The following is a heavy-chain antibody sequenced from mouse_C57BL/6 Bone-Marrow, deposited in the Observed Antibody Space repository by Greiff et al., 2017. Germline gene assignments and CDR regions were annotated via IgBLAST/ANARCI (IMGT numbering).Heavy chain of an antibody. CDR1: GYTFTTYP. V-gene: IGHV1-47*01. J-gene: IGHJ2*01. CDR3: ARGCNYGGYYFDY. Sequence: VKLVESGAELVKPGASVKMSCKASGYTFTTYPIEWMKQNHGQSLEWIGNFHPYNDDTKYNEKFKGKATLTVETSSSSVYLERSRLTSDDSAVYYCARGCNYGGYYFDYWGQGTTLTVSS. D-gene: IGHD2-4*01. CDR2: FHPYNDDT.